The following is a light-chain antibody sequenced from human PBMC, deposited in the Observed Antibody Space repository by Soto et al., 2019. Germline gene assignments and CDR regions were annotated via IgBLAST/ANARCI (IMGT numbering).Light chain of an antibody. CDR2: GAS. CDR1: QSVISNY. J-gene: IGKJ2*01. Sequence: ETVLTQSPVTLSLSPGERGTLSCWASQSVISNYLAWYQQRPGQPPRLLIYGASNRATGIPDRFSGTGSGTDFTLTISRLEPEDFAVYYCQQYGSSPPRTFGQGTNLEIK. V-gene: IGKV3-20*01. CDR3: QQYGSSPPRT.